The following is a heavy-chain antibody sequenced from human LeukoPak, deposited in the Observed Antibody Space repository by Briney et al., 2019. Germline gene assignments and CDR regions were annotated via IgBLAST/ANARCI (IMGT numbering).Heavy chain of an antibody. J-gene: IGHJ3*02. D-gene: IGHD1-26*01. Sequence: GGSLRLSCAASGFTFSSYAMSWVRQAPGKGLEGVSAISGSSGGTFYADSVKGRFNMSRDNSKHTLYLQMNSLRTEDTAVYYCAKFGLVRAFDIWGQGTMVTVSS. CDR1: GFTFSSYA. CDR3: AKFGLVRAFDI. V-gene: IGHV3-23*01. CDR2: ISGSSGGT.